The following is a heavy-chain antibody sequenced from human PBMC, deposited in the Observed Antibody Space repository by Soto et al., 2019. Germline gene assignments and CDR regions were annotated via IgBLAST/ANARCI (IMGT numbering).Heavy chain of an antibody. CDR3: ARDRTDGLYSYAAFDI. CDR2: ISRDSTDI. CDR1: GFTSNIYT. V-gene: IGHV3-21*06. Sequence: PGGCLRLSWAASGFTSNIYTMNWVRQAAGEGLEWVSSISRDSTDISYADSVKDRFIITRDNANNSLYLQMISLGVEDTAVYYCARDRTDGLYSYAAFDIWGQGTMVTVSS. J-gene: IGHJ3*02. D-gene: IGHD5-18*01.